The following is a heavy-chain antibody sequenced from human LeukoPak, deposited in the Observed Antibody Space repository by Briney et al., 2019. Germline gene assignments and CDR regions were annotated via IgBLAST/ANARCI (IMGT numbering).Heavy chain of an antibody. CDR1: GYTFTSYD. CDR3: ARAYQRLGYLSLPDY. CDR2: IHPSTGNP. V-gene: IGHV7-4-1*02. Sequence: ASVKVSCKASGYTFTSYDINWVRQAPGQGLEWMGWIHPSTGNPTYAQGFTGRFVFSLDTSVSTTYLQISSLKAEDTAVYYCARAYQRLGYLSLPDYWGQGTLVTVSS. J-gene: IGHJ4*02. D-gene: IGHD3-16*02.